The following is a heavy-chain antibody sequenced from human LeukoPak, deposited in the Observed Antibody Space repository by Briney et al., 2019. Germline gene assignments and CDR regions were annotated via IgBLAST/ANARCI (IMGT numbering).Heavy chain of an antibody. CDR3: AKGEGDY. CDR1: GGSISGYY. V-gene: IGHV4-59*13. J-gene: IGHJ4*02. Sequence: PSETLSLTCTVSGGSISGYYWSRIRQPPGKGLEWIGYIYDSGNTKYNPSLKSRVTISIDTSKNQFSLKLSSVTAADTAVYYCAKGEGDYWGQGTLVTVSS. CDR2: IYDSGNT. D-gene: IGHD2-21*01.